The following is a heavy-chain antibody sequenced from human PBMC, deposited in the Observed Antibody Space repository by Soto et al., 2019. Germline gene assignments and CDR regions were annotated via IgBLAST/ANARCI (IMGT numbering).Heavy chain of an antibody. CDR1: GFTFSSYS. J-gene: IGHJ4*02. V-gene: IGHV3-21*01. Sequence: GGSLRLSCAASGFTFSSYSMNWVRQAPGKGLEWVSSISSSSSYIYYADSVKGRFTISRDNAKNSLYLQMNSLRAEDTAVYYCARERPGAGPLAVTTIDYWGQGTLVTVSS. CDR3: ARERPGAGPLAVTTIDY. D-gene: IGHD4-17*01. CDR2: ISSSSSYI.